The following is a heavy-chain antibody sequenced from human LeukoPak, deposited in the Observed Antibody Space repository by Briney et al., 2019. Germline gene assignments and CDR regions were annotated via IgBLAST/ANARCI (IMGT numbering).Heavy chain of an antibody. CDR2: IKQDGSEK. CDR1: GFTFSSYW. CDR3: ARDHYDFWSGYYGEYYFDY. J-gene: IGHJ4*02. D-gene: IGHD3-3*01. V-gene: IGHV3-7*01. Sequence: GGSLRLSCAASGFTFSSYWMSWVRQAPGKGLEWVANIKQDGSEKYYVDSVKGRFTISRDNAKSSLYLQMNSLRAEDTAVYYCARDHYDFWSGYYGEYYFDYWGQGTLVTVSS.